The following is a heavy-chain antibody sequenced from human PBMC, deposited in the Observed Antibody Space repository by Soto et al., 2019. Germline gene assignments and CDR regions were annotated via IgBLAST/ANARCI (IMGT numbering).Heavy chain of an antibody. D-gene: IGHD3-10*01. V-gene: IGHV3-9*01. CDR3: AKGGSYSVYYYMDL. J-gene: IGHJ6*03. Sequence: EVQVVESGGGLVQPGRSLRLSGAASGFTFDDYAMHWVRQAPGKGLEWVSGINWNSANIGYAESVKGRFTISRDNAKNSLYLQMNSLRAEDTALYYCAKGGSYSVYYYMDLWGKGTTVTVSS. CDR2: INWNSANI. CDR1: GFTFDDYA.